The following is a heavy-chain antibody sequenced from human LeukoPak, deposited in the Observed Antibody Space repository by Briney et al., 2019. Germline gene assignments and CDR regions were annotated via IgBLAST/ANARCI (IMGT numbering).Heavy chain of an antibody. D-gene: IGHD6-19*01. CDR1: GYTFTGYY. J-gene: IGHJ4*02. V-gene: IGHV1-2*04. CDR3: ARDSYSSGWFSDY. Sequence: ASVKVSCKASGYTFTGYYMHWVRQAPGQGLEWMGWINPNSGGTNYAQKFQGWVTMTRDTSISTAYMELSRLRSDDTAVYYCARDSYSSGWFSDYWGQGTLVTAS. CDR2: INPNSGGT.